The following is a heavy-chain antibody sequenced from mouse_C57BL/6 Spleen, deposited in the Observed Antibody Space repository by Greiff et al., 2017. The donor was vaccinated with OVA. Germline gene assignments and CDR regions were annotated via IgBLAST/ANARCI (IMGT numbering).Heavy chain of an antibody. D-gene: IGHD2-2*01. V-gene: IGHV1-82*01. Sequence: VQRVESGPELVKPGASVKISCKASGYAFSSSWMNWVKQRPGKGLEWIGRIYPGDGDTNYNGKFKGKATLTADKSSSTAYMQLSSLTSEDSAVYFCASHYGYDRAWFAYWGQGTLVTVSA. CDR1: GYAFSSSW. J-gene: IGHJ3*01. CDR2: IYPGDGDT. CDR3: ASHYGYDRAWFAY.